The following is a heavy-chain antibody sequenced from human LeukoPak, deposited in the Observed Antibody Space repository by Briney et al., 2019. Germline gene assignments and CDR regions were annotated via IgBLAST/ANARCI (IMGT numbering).Heavy chain of an antibody. D-gene: IGHD6-19*01. CDR2: ISDDGSNK. J-gene: IGHJ5*02. V-gene: IGHV3-30*18. Sequence: GRSLRLSCAASGFTFSSYGMHWVRRAPGKGLEWVAVISDDGSNKYYADSVKGRFTISRDNSKNTLYLQMNSLRAEDTAVYYCAKEIAVAGTRWFDPWGQGTLVTVSS. CDR3: AKEIAVAGTRWFDP. CDR1: GFTFSSYG.